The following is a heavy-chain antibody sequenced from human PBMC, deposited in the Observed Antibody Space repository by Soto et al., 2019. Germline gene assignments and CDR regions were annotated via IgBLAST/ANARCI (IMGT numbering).Heavy chain of an antibody. Sequence: EVQLVESGGGSVQPGGSLRLSCAASGFTFSDYWMHWVRQAPGKGLVWLSRINSDGSRISQADSVKGRFTISRDNSKSTVYIQINSLRVEDSAVYYYARGIKNKDGMDVWGQGTTLSVSS. CDR2: INSDGSRI. CDR3: ARGIKNKDGMDV. CDR1: GFTFSDYW. V-gene: IGHV3-74*01. D-gene: IGHD2-15*01. J-gene: IGHJ6*02.